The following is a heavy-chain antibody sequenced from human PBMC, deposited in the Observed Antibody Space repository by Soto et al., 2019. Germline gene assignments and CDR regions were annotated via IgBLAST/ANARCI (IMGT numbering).Heavy chain of an antibody. CDR2: ISYDGSNK. J-gene: IGHJ4*02. D-gene: IGHD2-2*01. CDR3: AKDKDIVVVPAAMGFDY. Sequence: GGSLRLTCAASGFTFSIYGMHWVRQAPGKGLEWVAVISYDGSNKYYADSVKGRFTISRDNSKNTLYLQMNSLRAEDTAVYYCAKDKDIVVVPAAMGFDYWGQGT. V-gene: IGHV3-30*18. CDR1: GFTFSIYG.